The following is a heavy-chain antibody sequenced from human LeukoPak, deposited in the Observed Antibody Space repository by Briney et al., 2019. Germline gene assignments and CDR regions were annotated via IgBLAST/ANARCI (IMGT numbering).Heavy chain of an antibody. V-gene: IGHV1-8*01. CDR1: GYTFTSYD. Sequence: ASVTVSCTASGYTFTSYDINWVRQATGQGLEWMGWMNPNSGNTGYAQKFQGRVTMTRNTSISTAYMELSSLRSEDTAVYYCARGLRFLEWLESPYYYCYGMDVWGQGTTVTVSS. CDR3: ARGLRFLEWLESPYYYCYGMDV. CDR2: MNPNSGNT. J-gene: IGHJ6*02. D-gene: IGHD3-3*01.